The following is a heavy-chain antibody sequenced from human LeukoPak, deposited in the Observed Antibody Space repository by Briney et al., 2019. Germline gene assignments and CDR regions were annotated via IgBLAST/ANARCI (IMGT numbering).Heavy chain of an antibody. J-gene: IGHJ4*02. CDR2: IYSGGST. V-gene: IGHV3-53*01. CDR1: GFTVSSNY. D-gene: IGHD1-26*01. Sequence: GGSLRLSCAASGFTVSSNYMSWVRQAPGKGLEWVSVIYSGGSTYYADSVKGRFTISRDNSKNTLYLQMNSLRAEDTAVYYCARGLVGVTPSRAYWGQGTLVTVSS. CDR3: ARGLVGVTPSRAY.